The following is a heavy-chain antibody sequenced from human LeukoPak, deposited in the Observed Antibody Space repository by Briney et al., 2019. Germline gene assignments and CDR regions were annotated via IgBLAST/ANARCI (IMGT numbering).Heavy chain of an antibody. V-gene: IGHV1-69*04. Sequence: SVKVSCKASGGTFSSYAISWVRQAPGQGLEWMGRIIPIFGIANYAQKFQGRVTITADKSTSTAYMELSSLRSEDTAVFYCARDSGYSYGYYFDYWGQGTLVTVSS. J-gene: IGHJ4*02. CDR3: ARDSGYSYGYYFDY. CDR1: GGTFSSYA. D-gene: IGHD5-18*01. CDR2: IIPIFGIA.